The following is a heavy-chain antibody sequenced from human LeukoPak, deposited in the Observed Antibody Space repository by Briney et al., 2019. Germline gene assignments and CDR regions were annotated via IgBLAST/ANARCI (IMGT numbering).Heavy chain of an antibody. Sequence: KPSETLSLTCSVSGGSITISSYYWGWIRQPPGKGLEWIGNIYYSGNTYYNPSLKSRVTISVDSSKNQFSLKLTSVTAADTAVYYCARFPTGFPNWVDPWGQGTLVTVSS. CDR1: GGSITISSYY. V-gene: IGHV4-39*01. D-gene: IGHD4-17*01. CDR3: ARFPTGFPNWVDP. CDR2: IYYSGNT. J-gene: IGHJ5*02.